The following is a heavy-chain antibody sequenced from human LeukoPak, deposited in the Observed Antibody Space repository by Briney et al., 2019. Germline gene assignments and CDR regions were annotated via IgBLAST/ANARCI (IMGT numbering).Heavy chain of an antibody. CDR3: ARLSAVAGGDY. V-gene: IGHV4-59*08. D-gene: IGHD6-19*01. CDR1: GGSISSYY. Sequence: PSETLSLTCTVSGGSISSYYWSWIRQPPGKGLEWIGYIYYSGSTNTNPSLKSRVTISVDTSKNQFSPKLSSVTAADTAVYYCARLSAVAGGDYWGQGTLVTVSS. CDR2: IYYSGST. J-gene: IGHJ4*02.